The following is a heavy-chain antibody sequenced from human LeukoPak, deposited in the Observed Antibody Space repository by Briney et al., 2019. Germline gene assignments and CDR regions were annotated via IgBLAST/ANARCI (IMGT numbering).Heavy chain of an antibody. Sequence: ASVKVSCKASGYTFTNYDINWVRQTTGHRLEWMGWMNPDTNSTVYAQKFQGRVSMTSYPSISTAYMELSSLRSEDTAVYYCARGHFFDSSGYAHWGQGTLVTVSS. CDR2: MNPDTNST. CDR1: GYTFTNYD. V-gene: IGHV1-8*01. CDR3: ARGHFFDSSGYAH. J-gene: IGHJ4*02. D-gene: IGHD3-22*01.